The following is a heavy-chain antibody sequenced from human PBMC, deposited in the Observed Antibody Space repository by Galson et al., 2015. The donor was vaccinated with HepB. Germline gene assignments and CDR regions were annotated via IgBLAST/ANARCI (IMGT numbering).Heavy chain of an antibody. D-gene: IGHD2-15*01. CDR2: INQDGSQK. CDR1: GLSFSNYW. CDR3: ARDVV. V-gene: IGHV3-7*03. J-gene: IGHJ4*02. Sequence: SLRLSCAASGLSFSNYWMSWVRQAPGKGPEWVANINQDGSQKNYVDSVKGRFTTSRDNAKNSLYLQMNSLRAEDTAVYYCARDVVWGQGALVTVSS.